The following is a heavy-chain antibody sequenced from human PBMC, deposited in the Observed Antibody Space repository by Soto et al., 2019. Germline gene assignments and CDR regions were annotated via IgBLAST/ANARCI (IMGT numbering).Heavy chain of an antibody. CDR2: IDPSDSYT. Sequence: GESLKISCKGSGYSFTSYWISWVRQMPGKGLEWMGRIDPSDSYTNYSPSFQGHVTISADKSISTAYLQWSSLKASDTAMYYCASTYCSSTSCPYYYYGMDVWGQGTTVTVS. CDR3: ASTYCSSTSCPYYYYGMDV. V-gene: IGHV5-10-1*01. J-gene: IGHJ6*02. CDR1: GYSFTSYW. D-gene: IGHD2-2*01.